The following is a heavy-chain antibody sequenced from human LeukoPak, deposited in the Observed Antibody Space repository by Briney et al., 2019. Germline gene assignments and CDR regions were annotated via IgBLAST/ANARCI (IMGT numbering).Heavy chain of an antibody. J-gene: IGHJ6*02. V-gene: IGHV3-30*18. CDR1: GFTFSSYG. CDR3: AKDRGGDYGAPRRSPAYYYGMDV. D-gene: IGHD4-17*01. CDR2: ISYDGSNK. Sequence: PGGSLRLSCAASGFTFSSYGMRWVRQAPGKGLEWVAVISYDGSNKYYADSVKGRFTISRDNSKNTLYLQMNSLRAEDTAVYYCAKDRGGDYGAPRRSPAYYYGMDVWGQGTTVTVSS.